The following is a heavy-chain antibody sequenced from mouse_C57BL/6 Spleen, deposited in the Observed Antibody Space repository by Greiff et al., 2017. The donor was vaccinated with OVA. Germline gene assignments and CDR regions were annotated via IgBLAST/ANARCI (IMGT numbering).Heavy chain of an antibody. CDR2: INPGSGGT. V-gene: IGHV1-54*01. CDR3: ARSYSNYWYSDV. J-gene: IGHJ1*03. D-gene: IGHD2-5*01. CDR1: GYAFTNYL. Sequence: VQRVESGAELVRPGTSVKVSCKASGYAFTNYLIEWVKQRPGQGLEWIGVINPGSGGTNYNEKFKGKATLTADKSSSTAYMQLSSLTSEDSAVYFCARSYSNYWYSDVWGTGTTVTVSS.